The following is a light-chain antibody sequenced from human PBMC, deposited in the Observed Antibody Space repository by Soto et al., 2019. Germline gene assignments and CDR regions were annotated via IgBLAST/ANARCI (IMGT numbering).Light chain of an antibody. CDR2: RTS. CDR3: QHYNSYSYT. V-gene: IGKV1-5*03. CDR1: QSISNW. Sequence: DIQMTQSPCTLPASVGDRVTITCRASQSISNWLAWYQQKPGQAPKLLIFRTSSLESGVPSRFSGSGSGTEFTLTISSLQPDDFGTYYCQHYNSYSYTFGQGTKLEIK. J-gene: IGKJ2*01.